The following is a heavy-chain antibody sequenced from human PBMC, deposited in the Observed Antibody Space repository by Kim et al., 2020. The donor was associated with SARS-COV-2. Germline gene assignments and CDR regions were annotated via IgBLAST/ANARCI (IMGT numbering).Heavy chain of an antibody. J-gene: IGHJ4*02. Sequence: ASVKVSCKASGYTFTSYGISWVRQAPGQGLEWMGWISAYNGNTNYAQKLQGRVTMTTDTSTSTAYMELRSLRSDDTAVYYCARVGWRLVSVVVPAALDYWGQGTLVTVSS. V-gene: IGHV1-18*01. CDR2: ISAYNGNT. D-gene: IGHD2-2*01. CDR3: ARVGWRLVSVVVPAALDY. CDR1: GYTFTSYG.